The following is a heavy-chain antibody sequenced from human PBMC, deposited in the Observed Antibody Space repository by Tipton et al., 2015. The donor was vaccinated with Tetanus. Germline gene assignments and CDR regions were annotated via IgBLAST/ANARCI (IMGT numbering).Heavy chain of an antibody. J-gene: IGHJ3*02. CDR2: IYSGGNT. CDR1: GFTFNNYA. V-gene: IGHV3-53*01. Sequence: SLRLSCAASGFTFNNYAMHWVRQAPGKGLEWVSLIYSGGNTYYADSVKGRFTISRDNSKNTLYLQMNSLRAEDTAVYYCAKDHFRDAFDIWGQGTMVTVSS. D-gene: IGHD3-3*02. CDR3: AKDHFRDAFDI.